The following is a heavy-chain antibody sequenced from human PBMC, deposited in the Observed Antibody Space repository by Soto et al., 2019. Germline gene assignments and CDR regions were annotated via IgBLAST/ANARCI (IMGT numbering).Heavy chain of an antibody. J-gene: IGHJ3*02. CDR3: ARAQYTGSYFDACGI. CDR2: IWYDGSNK. Sequence: QVHLVESGGGVVQPGRSLRLSCAASGFSFSSYGMHWVRQAPGKGLDWVAVIWYDGSNKYYADPVKGRFTISRDNSKNTLYLQMNSLRVEDTAVYYCARAQYTGSYFDACGIWGQGTMVTVSS. CDR1: GFSFSSYG. V-gene: IGHV3-33*03. D-gene: IGHD1-26*01.